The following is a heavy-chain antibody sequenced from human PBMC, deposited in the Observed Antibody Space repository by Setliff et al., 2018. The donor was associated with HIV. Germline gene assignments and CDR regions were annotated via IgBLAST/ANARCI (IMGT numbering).Heavy chain of an antibody. V-gene: IGHV5-51*01. CDR3: ARRSYYCSGGSCYSGNPFDY. Sequence: PGESLKISCKGSGYSFTSYWIGWVRQMPGKGLEWMGIIYPGDSDTRYSPSFQGQVTISADRSIGIASLHWSSLKASDTAMYYCARRSYYCSGGSCYSGNPFDYWGQGTLVTVSS. CDR1: GYSFTSYW. D-gene: IGHD2-15*01. J-gene: IGHJ4*02. CDR2: IYPGDSDT.